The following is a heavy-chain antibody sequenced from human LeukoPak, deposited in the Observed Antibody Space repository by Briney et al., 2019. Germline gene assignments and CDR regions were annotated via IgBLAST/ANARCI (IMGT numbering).Heavy chain of an antibody. CDR2: ISGSGGST. J-gene: IGHJ4*02. D-gene: IGHD6-13*01. CDR3: AKIGAAAGTNY. CDR1: GFTFSSYA. V-gene: IGHV3-23*01. Sequence: GGSLRLSCAASGFTFSSYAMSWVRQAPGKGLEWVSAISGSGGSTYYADSVKGRFTISRDNSKNTLYLQVNSLRAEDTAVYYCAKIGAAAGTNYWGQGTLVTVSS.